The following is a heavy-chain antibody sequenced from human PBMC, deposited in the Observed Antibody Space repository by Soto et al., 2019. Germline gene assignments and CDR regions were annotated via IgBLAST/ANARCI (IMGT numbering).Heavy chain of an antibody. V-gene: IGHV4-39*01. D-gene: IGHD7-27*01. CDR3: ARHKLGMLEYPMDV. CDR2: IYYSGST. CDR1: GGSISSSSYY. Sequence: PSETLSLTCTVSGGSISSSSYYWGWIRQPPGKGLEWIGSIYYSGSTYYNPSLKSRVTISVDTSKNQFSLKLSSVTAADTAVYYCARHKLGMLEYPMDVWGQGTTVT. J-gene: IGHJ6*02.